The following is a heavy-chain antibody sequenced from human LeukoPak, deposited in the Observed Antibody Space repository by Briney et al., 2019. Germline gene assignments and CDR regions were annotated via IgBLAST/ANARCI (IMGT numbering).Heavy chain of an antibody. V-gene: IGHV1-24*01. CDR1: GYSLSEVS. D-gene: IGHD2-21*02. J-gene: IGHJ4*02. Sequence: ASVKVSCKISGYSLSEVSIQWMRQAPGKGLEWMGGFDREDDEAIYAQSFQGRVTMTEDTSTDTAYIELSSLSSDDAAVYYCAIDVTGVAPYDIWGQGTLVTVSS. CDR2: FDREDDEA. CDR3: AIDVTGVAPYDI.